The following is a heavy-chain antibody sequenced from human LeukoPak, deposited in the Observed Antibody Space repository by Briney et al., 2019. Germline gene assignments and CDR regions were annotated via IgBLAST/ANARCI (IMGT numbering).Heavy chain of an antibody. CDR1: GFTFSTYA. CDR3: AREEQGWLTTVTTSDY. Sequence: PGGSLRLSCAASGFTFSTYAMSWVRQAPGKGLEWVSGISGSGGTTYYADSVKGRFAISRDNAKNSLYLQMNSLRAEDTAVYYCAREEQGWLTTVTTSDYWGQGTLVTVSS. V-gene: IGHV3-23*01. J-gene: IGHJ4*02. D-gene: IGHD4-11*01. CDR2: ISGSGGTT.